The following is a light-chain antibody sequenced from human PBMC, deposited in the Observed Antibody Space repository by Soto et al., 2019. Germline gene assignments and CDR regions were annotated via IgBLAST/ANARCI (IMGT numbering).Light chain of an antibody. J-gene: IGLJ2*01. Sequence: QSALTQPASVSRSPGQSITISCTGTSSDVGGYNSVSWYQRHPGKAPKLMIYDVTNRPSGVSDRFSGSKSGNTASLTISGLLAEDEADYFCSSYTSSATLVFGGGTKLTVL. CDR1: SSDVGGYNS. CDR3: SSYTSSATLV. V-gene: IGLV2-14*03. CDR2: DVT.